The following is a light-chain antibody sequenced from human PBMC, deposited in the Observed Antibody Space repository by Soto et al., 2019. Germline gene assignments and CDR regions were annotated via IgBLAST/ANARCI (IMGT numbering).Light chain of an antibody. V-gene: IGKV3-15*01. CDR1: QSVSNN. CDR3: QQYATWPGT. CDR2: GAS. J-gene: IGKJ1*01. Sequence: LRWQSPGTPSLFQGERATLSCRASQSVSNNLAWHQQKPGQAPRLLIYGASTRDTGIPARFSGSGSGTEFTLTVSSLQSEDFAGYYCQQYATWPGTFGHGTKVDIK.